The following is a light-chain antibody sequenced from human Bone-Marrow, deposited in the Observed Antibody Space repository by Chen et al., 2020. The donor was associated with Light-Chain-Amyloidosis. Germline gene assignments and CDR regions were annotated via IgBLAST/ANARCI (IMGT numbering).Light chain of an antibody. J-gene: IGLJ1*01. CDR3: SSYTITNTRV. Sequence: QSALTQPASVSGSPGQSLTISCTGTSSDVGGDNHVPWYQQHPDKAPKLMIYEVTNRPSWVPERFSGSKSDNSASLTISWLQTEDEADYCCSSYTITNTRVVGSGTRVTVL. CDR2: EVT. V-gene: IGLV2-14*01. CDR1: SSDVGGDNH.